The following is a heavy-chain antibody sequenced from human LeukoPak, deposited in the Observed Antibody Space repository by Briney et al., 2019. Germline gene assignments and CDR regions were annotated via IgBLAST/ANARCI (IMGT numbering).Heavy chain of an antibody. D-gene: IGHD6-19*01. CDR1: GGSISSYY. CDR2: IYTSGST. V-gene: IGHV4-4*07. J-gene: IGHJ5*02. Sequence: PSETLSLTCTVSGGSISSYYWSWIRQPAGKGLEWIGRIYTSGSTNYNPSLKSRVTMSVDTSKNQFSLKLSSVTAADTAVYYCARERAVAGKLLVIAENWFDPWGQGTLVTVSS. CDR3: ARERAVAGKLLVIAENWFDP.